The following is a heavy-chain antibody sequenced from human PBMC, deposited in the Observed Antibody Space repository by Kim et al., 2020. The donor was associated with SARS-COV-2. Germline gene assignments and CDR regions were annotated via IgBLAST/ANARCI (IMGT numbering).Heavy chain of an antibody. CDR3: WPSRVRGVLRRFDY. D-gene: IGHD3-10*01. Sequence: ADSVMGRFTITSNNSKNTLYLQMNSLRAEDTAVYYCWPSRVRGVLRRFDYWGQGTLVTVSS. J-gene: IGHJ4*02. V-gene: IGHV3-23*01.